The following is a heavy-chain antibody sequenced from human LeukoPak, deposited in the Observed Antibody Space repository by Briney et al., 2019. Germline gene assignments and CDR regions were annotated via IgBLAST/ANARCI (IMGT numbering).Heavy chain of an antibody. CDR1: GYSISSNNW. D-gene: IGHD2-8*01. V-gene: IGHV4-28*01. CDR2: IYYSGST. CDR3: ASSKGVRVPIDH. Sequence: SDTLSLTCAVSGYSISSNNWWGWIRQPPGKGLEWIGNIYYSGSTYYNPSLKSRVTMSLDTSRNQFSLMLSSVTAVDTAVYYCASSKGVRVPIDHWGLGTLVTVSS. J-gene: IGHJ4*02.